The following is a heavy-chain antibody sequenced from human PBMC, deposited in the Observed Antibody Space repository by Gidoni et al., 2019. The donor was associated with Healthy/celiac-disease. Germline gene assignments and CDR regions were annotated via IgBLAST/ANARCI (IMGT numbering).Heavy chain of an antibody. V-gene: IGHV5-51*01. Sequence: EVQLVQSGAEVKKPGESLKISCKGSGYSFTSYWIGWVRQMPGKGLEWMGIIDPGDSDTRYSPSFQGQVTISADKSISTADLQWSSLKASDTAMYYCARLRYCSGGSCYEYNWFDPWGQGTLVTVSS. CDR1: GYSFTSYW. CDR2: IDPGDSDT. D-gene: IGHD2-15*01. J-gene: IGHJ5*02. CDR3: ARLRYCSGGSCYEYNWFDP.